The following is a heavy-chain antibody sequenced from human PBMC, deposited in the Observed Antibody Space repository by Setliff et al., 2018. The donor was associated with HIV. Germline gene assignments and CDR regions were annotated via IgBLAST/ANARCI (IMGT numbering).Heavy chain of an antibody. CDR2: VYYSGST. CDR1: GDSSSSHC. D-gene: IGHD3-10*01. Sequence: SETLSLTCSVSGDSSSSHCWSWVRQSPGKGLEWIGSVYYSGSTNYNPSLKSRVTISVDTSKNQFSLNLTSVTAADTAVYYCARVEAKIRGATYGMDVWGQGTTVTVSS. CDR3: ARVEAKIRGATYGMDV. J-gene: IGHJ6*02. V-gene: IGHV4-59*11.